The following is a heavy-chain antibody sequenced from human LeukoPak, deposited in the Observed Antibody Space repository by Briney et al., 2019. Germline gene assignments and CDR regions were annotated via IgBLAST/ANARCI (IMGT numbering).Heavy chain of an antibody. CDR2: ISYIGRT. CDR1: DDSFSSHY. V-gene: IGHV4-59*11. J-gene: IGHJ3*02. D-gene: IGHD4-17*01. Sequence: PSETLSLTCAVSDDSFSSHYWTWIRQPPGKGLEWIGYISYIGRTNYNPSLKSRVTISIDTSKNQFYLKLTSVTAADTAVYYCARDLVTVTKGFDIWGQGTMVSVSS. CDR3: ARDLVTVTKGFDI.